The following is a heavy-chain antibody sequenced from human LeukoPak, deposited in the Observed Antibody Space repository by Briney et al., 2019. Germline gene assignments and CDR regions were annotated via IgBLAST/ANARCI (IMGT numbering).Heavy chain of an antibody. V-gene: IGHV4-4*02. CDR3: ARTIRITMVRGGPYYFDY. D-gene: IGHD3-10*01. CDR1: GGSISSNNW. J-gene: IGHJ4*02. CDR2: IYHNGSA. Sequence: SGTLSLTCAVSGGSISSNNWWNWVRQPPGKGLEWIGEIYHNGSANYNPSLNSRATLSVDKSKNPLSLKLTSVPAADTAVYYCARTIRITMVRGGPYYFDYWGQGTLVTVSS.